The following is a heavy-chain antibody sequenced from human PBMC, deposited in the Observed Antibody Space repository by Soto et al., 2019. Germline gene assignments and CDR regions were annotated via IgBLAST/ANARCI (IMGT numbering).Heavy chain of an antibody. V-gene: IGHV4-30-2*01. D-gene: IGHD3-16*01. J-gene: IGHJ5*02. CDR2: ISRSGST. CDR3: ARAVAPYLGTWFDP. CDR1: GGSITSGNSYS. Sequence: QLQLQESGSGLVKPSQTLSITCTVSGGSITSGNSYSWSWIRQPPGKGLEWIGSISRSGSTSYNPSLKGRVTMSVDKSKNQFSLNLSSVTAADMAVYYCARAVAPYLGTWFDPWGQGTLVIVSS.